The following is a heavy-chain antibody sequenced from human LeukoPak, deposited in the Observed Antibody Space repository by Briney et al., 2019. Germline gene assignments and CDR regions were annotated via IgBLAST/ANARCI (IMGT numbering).Heavy chain of an antibody. CDR1: GGTFSSYA. J-gene: IGHJ4*02. CDR2: IIPIFGTA. CDR3: ARDLMGYSYDRSAYHLDY. D-gene: IGHD3-22*01. Sequence: ASVKVSCKASGGTFSSYAISWVRQAPGQGLEWMGGIIPIFGTANYAQKFQGRVTITADESTSTAYMELSSLRSEDTAVYYCARDLMGYSYDRSAYHLDYWGQGPLGTVSS. V-gene: IGHV1-69*01.